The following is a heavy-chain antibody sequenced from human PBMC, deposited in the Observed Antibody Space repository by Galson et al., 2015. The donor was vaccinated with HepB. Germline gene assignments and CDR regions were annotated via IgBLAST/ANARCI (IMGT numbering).Heavy chain of an antibody. D-gene: IGHD3-10*01. CDR2: IIPIFGTA. CDR1: GGTFSSYA. CDR3: ARSPYYYGSAMDV. J-gene: IGHJ6*02. Sequence: SVKVSCKASGGTFSSYAISWVRPAPGQGLEWMGGIIPIFGTANYAQKFQGRVTITADESTSTAYMELSSLRSEDTAVYYCARSPYYYGSAMDVWGQGTTVTVSS. V-gene: IGHV1-69*13.